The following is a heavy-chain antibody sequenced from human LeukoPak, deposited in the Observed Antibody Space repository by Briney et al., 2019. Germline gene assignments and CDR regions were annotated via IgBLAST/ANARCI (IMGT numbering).Heavy chain of an antibody. V-gene: IGHV1-2*02. Sequence: ASVKVSCKASGFTFTGHYMHWVRQAPGQGLEWMGWINSDSGGTNYAQRFQGSVIMARVTSISTAYMELSRLKSDDTAVYYCARGRVHSWSDAFDIWGQGTTVTVFS. CDR3: ARGRVHSWSDAFDI. D-gene: IGHD1-1*01. J-gene: IGHJ3*02. CDR2: INSDSGGT. CDR1: GFTFTGHY.